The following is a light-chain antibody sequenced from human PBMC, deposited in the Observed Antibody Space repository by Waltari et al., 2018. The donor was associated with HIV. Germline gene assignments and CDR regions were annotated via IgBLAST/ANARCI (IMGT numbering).Light chain of an antibody. V-gene: IGLV3-1*01. CDR3: QTWDNSAGV. Sequence: SYELTQPSSVSVSPGQPVRITCSGDNLGEKLVCWYQQKPGQSPLLLTYADKKRPSGIPERFAASNSGNTATLAITETQTMDEADYYCQTWDNSAGVFGGGTKLTVL. J-gene: IGLJ2*01. CDR1: NLGEKL. CDR2: ADK.